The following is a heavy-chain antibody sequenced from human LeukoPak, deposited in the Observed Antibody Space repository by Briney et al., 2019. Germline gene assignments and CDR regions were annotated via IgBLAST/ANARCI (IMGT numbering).Heavy chain of an antibody. Sequence: NPGGSLRLSCAASGFTFSDYYMSWIRQAPGKGLEWVSYISSSGSTIYYADSVKGRFTISRDNAKNSLYLQMNSLRAEDTAVYYCARDPPLLYYDSSSLDYWGQGTLVTVSS. J-gene: IGHJ4*02. CDR1: GFTFSDYY. CDR2: ISSSGSTI. CDR3: ARDPPLLYYDSSSLDY. V-gene: IGHV3-11*01. D-gene: IGHD3-22*01.